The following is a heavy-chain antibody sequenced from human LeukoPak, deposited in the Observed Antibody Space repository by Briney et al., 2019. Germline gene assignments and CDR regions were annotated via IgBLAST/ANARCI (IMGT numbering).Heavy chain of an antibody. CDR2: ISSSSSYI. CDR3: ARGASGSLPTYYFDY. V-gene: IGHV3-21*01. Sequence: GGSLRLSCAASGFTFSSYSMNWVRQAPGKGLEWVSSISSSSSYIYYADSVKGRFTISRDNAKNSLYLQMNSLRAEDTAVYYCARGASGSLPTYYFDYWGQGTLVTVSS. CDR1: GFTFSSYS. D-gene: IGHD1-26*01. J-gene: IGHJ4*02.